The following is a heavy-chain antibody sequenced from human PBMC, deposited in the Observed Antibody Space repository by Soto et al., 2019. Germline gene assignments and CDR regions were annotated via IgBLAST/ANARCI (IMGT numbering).Heavy chain of an antibody. CDR2: IKRNTDGGTT. CDR1: GFTFSNAW. J-gene: IGHJ4*02. CDR3: TTGMTTITAGFDY. Sequence: GGSLRLSCEVSGFTFSNAWMSWVRQGPGKGLEWVGRIKRNTDGGTTNYAAPVKGRFIISRDDAKNTLYLQMNSLETDDTGIYFCTTGMTTITAGFDYWGQGTLVTVSS. V-gene: IGHV3-15*01. D-gene: IGHD4-4*01.